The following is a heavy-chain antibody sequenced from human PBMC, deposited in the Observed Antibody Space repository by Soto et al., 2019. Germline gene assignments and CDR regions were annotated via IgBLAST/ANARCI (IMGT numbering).Heavy chain of an antibody. J-gene: IGHJ6*02. CDR2: IIPIFGTA. Sequence: SVKVSCKASGGTFSSYAISWVRQAPGQGLEWMGGIIPIFGTANYAQKFQGRVTITADESTSTAYMELSSLRSEDTAVYYCARDLYYDSSGYSPDDQNYYYYYGMDVWGQGTTVTVSS. CDR1: GGTFSSYA. V-gene: IGHV1-69*13. D-gene: IGHD3-22*01. CDR3: ARDLYYDSSGYSPDDQNYYYYYGMDV.